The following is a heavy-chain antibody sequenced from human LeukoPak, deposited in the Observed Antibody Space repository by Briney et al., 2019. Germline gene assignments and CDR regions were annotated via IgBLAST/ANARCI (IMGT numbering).Heavy chain of an antibody. CDR3: ATRVSTSRSFDY. V-gene: IGHV3-30*14. CDR1: GFTFRNYV. J-gene: IGHJ4*02. CDR2: TSSDLNVK. Sequence: GGSLRLSCAASGFTFRNYVIHWVRQAPGKGLEWVAVTSSDLNVKLYADSVKGRFTISRDNSKNTLYLQMNSLRAEDTAVYYCATRVSTSRSFDYWGQGTLVTVSS.